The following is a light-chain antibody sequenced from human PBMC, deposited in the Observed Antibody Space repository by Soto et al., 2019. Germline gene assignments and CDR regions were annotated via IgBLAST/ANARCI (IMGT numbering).Light chain of an antibody. CDR2: GAS. CDR3: QQYGFSSSFT. Sequence: ENVLTQSPGTLSLSPGERATLSCRASQSVSSNYLAWYQQKPGQAPRLLIYGASSRAAGIPDRFSGSXXGXXXXXTISRLEPEDFAVYYCQQYGFSSSFTFGQGTELEIK. J-gene: IGKJ2*01. CDR1: QSVSSNY. V-gene: IGKV3-20*01.